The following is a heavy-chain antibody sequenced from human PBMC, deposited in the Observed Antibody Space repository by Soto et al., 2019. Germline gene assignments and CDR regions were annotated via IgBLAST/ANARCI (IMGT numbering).Heavy chain of an antibody. CDR3: AAGILNYYDSSGYSYYYGMDV. V-gene: IGHV1-58*01. CDR2: IVVGSGNT. Sequence: WASVKVSCKASGFTFTSSAVQWVRQARGQRLEWIGWIVVGSGNTNYAQKFQERVTITRDMSTSTAYMELSSLRSEGTAVYYCAAGILNYYDSSGYSYYYGMDVWGQGTTVTVSS. CDR1: GFTFTSSA. D-gene: IGHD3-22*01. J-gene: IGHJ6*02.